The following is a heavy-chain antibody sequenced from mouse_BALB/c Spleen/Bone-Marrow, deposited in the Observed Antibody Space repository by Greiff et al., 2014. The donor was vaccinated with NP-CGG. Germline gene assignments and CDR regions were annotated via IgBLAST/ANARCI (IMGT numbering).Heavy chain of an antibody. CDR1: GYTFTSYV. V-gene: IGHV1-14*01. J-gene: IGHJ3*01. CDR2: INPYNDGT. D-gene: IGHD1-2*01. Sequence: EVQLQQSGPELVKPGASVKMSCKASGYTFTSYVMHWVKQKPGQGLEWIGYINPYNDGTKYNEKFKGKATLTSDKSSSTAYMELSSLTAEGSALYYCARRQFITTAACFAYWGQGTLLTVSA. CDR3: ARRQFITTAACFAY.